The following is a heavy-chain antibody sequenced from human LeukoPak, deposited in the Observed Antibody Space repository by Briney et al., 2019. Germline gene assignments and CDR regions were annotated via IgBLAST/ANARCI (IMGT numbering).Heavy chain of an antibody. V-gene: IGHV3-30*04. CDR3: ARVRGLGISPDAFDI. CDR2: ISFHGTDT. CDR1: GFTFISYA. J-gene: IGHJ3*02. Sequence: AGGSLRLSCAASGFTFISYAIHWVRQAPGKGLEWVAVISFHGTDTFYADSVKGRFTISRDNAKNSLYLQMNSLRAEDTAVYYCARVRGLGISPDAFDIWGQGTMVTVSS. D-gene: IGHD3/OR15-3a*01.